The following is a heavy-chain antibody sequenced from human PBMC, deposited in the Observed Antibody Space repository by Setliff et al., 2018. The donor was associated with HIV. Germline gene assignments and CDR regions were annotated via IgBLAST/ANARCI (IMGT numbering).Heavy chain of an antibody. Sequence: KPSETLSLTCTVSGGSINSNTYYWGWIRQPPGKGLEWIGSIHYSGNTYYSPSLKSRVTISEDTSKNQFSLKLSSVTAADTAVYYCATLHSSGWPYYPDYWGQGILVTVSS. CDR3: ATLHSSGWPYYPDY. V-gene: IGHV4-39*01. CDR2: IHYSGNT. D-gene: IGHD6-19*01. CDR1: GGSINSNTYY. J-gene: IGHJ4*02.